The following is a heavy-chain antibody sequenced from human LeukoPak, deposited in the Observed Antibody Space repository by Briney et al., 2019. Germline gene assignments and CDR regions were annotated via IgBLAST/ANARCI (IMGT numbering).Heavy chain of an antibody. Sequence: SGTLSLTCAVSGGAISNSNWWSWVRQPPGKGLEWIGEIYHSGSTNYNPSLKSRVTISVDKSKNQFSLKLSSVTAADTAVYYCASRITMRVSLGYFDLWGRGTLVTVSS. D-gene: IGHD3-22*01. J-gene: IGHJ2*01. CDR2: IYHSGST. CDR1: GGAISNSNW. V-gene: IGHV4-4*02. CDR3: ASRITMRVSLGYFDL.